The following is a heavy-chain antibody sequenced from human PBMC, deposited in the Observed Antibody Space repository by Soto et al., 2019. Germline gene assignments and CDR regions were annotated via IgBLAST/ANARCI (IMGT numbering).Heavy chain of an antibody. Sequence: GGSLRLSCAASGFTFSSYAMHWVRQAPGKGLEWVAVISYDGNNKYYADSVRGRFTISRDNSKNTLYLQMNSLRAEDTAVYYCAKDLLDYSSRWYVENYYYGMDVWGQGTTVTVSS. CDR2: ISYDGNNK. D-gene: IGHD6-13*01. V-gene: IGHV3-30-3*01. J-gene: IGHJ6*02. CDR1: GFTFSSYA. CDR3: AKDLLDYSSRWYVENYYYGMDV.